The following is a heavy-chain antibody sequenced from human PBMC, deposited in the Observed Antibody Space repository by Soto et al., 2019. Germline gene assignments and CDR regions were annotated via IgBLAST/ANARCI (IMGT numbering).Heavy chain of an antibody. CDR1: EFTFSGRS. D-gene: IGHD3-10*01. CDR3: ARGWFGPDV. Sequence: EVQLVESGGGLVQPGGSLRLSCGASEFTFSGRSVHWVRQAPGKGLVWVSGIDKGGTDSTYADSVKGRFTSSRDNAKNTVYLQMNSLRVEDTAVYYCARGWFGPDVWGKGTTVTVSS. J-gene: IGHJ6*03. V-gene: IGHV3-74*01. CDR2: IDKGGTDS.